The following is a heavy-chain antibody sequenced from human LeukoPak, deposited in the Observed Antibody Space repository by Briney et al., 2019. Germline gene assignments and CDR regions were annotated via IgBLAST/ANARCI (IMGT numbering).Heavy chain of an antibody. CDR2: ISYDGSNK. Sequence: GGSLRLSCEASGLTFSSSAMHWVGQAPGKGLEGVAVISYDGSNKYYADSVKGRFTISRDNSKNTLYLQMNSLRAEDTAVYYCARDPAPYNTSYVDYWGQGTLVPVSS. D-gene: IGHD1-14*01. J-gene: IGHJ4*02. V-gene: IGHV3-30-3*01. CDR3: ARDPAPYNTSYVDY. CDR1: GLTFSSSA.